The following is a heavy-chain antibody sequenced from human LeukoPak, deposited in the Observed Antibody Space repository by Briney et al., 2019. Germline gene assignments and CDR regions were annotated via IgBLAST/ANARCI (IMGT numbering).Heavy chain of an antibody. V-gene: IGHV4-4*09. CDR1: GGSISSYY. CDR3: ARVVVVPAAPGVYYYYYMDV. Sequence: SETLSLTCTVSGGSISSYYWSWIRQPPGKGLEWIGYIYTSGSTNYNPSLKSRVTISVDTSKNQFSLKLSSVTAADTAVYYCARVVVVPAAPGVYYYYYMDVWGKGTTVTVSS. J-gene: IGHJ6*03. CDR2: IYTSGST. D-gene: IGHD2-2*01.